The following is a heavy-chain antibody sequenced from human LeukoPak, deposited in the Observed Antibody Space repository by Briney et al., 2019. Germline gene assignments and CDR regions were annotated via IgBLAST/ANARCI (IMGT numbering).Heavy chain of an antibody. CDR3: ARGRGGYYRRSLHFDY. CDR2: INHSGST. D-gene: IGHD3-16*02. V-gene: IGHV4-34*01. Sequence: SETLSLTCAVYGGSFSGYYWSWIRQPPGKGLEWIGEINHSGSTNYNPSLKSRVTISVDTSKNQFSLKLSSVTAADTAVYYCARGRGGYYRRSLHFDYWGQGTLVTVSS. J-gene: IGHJ4*02. CDR1: GGSFSGYY.